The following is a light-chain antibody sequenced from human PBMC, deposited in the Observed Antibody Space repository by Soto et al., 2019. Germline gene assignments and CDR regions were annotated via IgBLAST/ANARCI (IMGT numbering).Light chain of an antibody. V-gene: IGKV1-5*03. CDR1: QSINSW. Sequence: DIQMTQSPSTLSASVGDRVTITCRASQSINSWLAWYQQKPGKAPRLLIYRASSLEGGVPSRFSGSGSGAEFTLTISSPQPDDFATYYCQPYDSYSGTFGPGTKVDIK. CDR2: RAS. CDR3: QPYDSYSGT. J-gene: IGKJ3*01.